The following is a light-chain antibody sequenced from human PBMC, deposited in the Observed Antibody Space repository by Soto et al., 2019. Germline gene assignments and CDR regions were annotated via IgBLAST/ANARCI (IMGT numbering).Light chain of an antibody. CDR2: DAS. V-gene: IGKV3-11*01. J-gene: IGKJ2*01. CDR1: QSVSSY. CDR3: QQRSNWPPRYT. Sequence: EIVLTQSPATLSLSPGERATLSCRASQSVSSYLAWYQQKPGQAPRLLIYDASNRATDIAARFSGSGSGTDFTLTISSLEPEDFAVYYCQQRSNWPPRYTFGQGTKLEIK.